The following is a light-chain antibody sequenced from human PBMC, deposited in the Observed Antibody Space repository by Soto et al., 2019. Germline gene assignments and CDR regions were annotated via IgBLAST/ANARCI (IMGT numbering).Light chain of an antibody. CDR1: QTISSDY. Sequence: EILLTQSPGTLSLSPGERATLSCRASQTISSDYLAWYQQKPGQAPRLLIFGAATRAADIPDRFSGSGSGTDFTLTISRLEPEDFAVYYCQRYGSSRTVGQGTKVDSK. CDR3: QRYGSSRT. V-gene: IGKV3-20*01. CDR2: GAA. J-gene: IGKJ1*01.